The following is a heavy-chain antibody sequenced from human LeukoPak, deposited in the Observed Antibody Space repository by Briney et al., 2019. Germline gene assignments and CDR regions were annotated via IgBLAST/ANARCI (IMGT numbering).Heavy chain of an antibody. CDR3: ARDVDIVVVPAAMSEGYYFDY. Sequence: PSQTLSLTCTVSGGSISSSSYYWGWIRQPPGKGLEWIGSIYYSGSTYYNPSLKSRVTISVDTSKNQFSLKLSSVTAADTAVYYCARDVDIVVVPAAMSEGYYFDYWGQGTLVTVSS. D-gene: IGHD2-2*01. V-gene: IGHV4-39*07. CDR1: GGSISSSSYY. CDR2: IYYSGST. J-gene: IGHJ4*02.